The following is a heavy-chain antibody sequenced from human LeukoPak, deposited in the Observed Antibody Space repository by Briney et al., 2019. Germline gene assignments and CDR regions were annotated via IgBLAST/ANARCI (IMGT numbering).Heavy chain of an antibody. Sequence: GGSLRLSCAASGFTFSNYWMHWVRQAPGKGLVWVSRINGDGSSTSYADSVKGRFTISRDNAKNTLYLQMNSLRAEDTAVYYCARDYYDFWSGYYNYYYYYMDVWGKGTTVTVSS. D-gene: IGHD3-3*01. J-gene: IGHJ6*03. CDR2: INGDGSST. CDR1: GFTFSNYW. V-gene: IGHV3-74*01. CDR3: ARDYYDFWSGYYNYYYYYMDV.